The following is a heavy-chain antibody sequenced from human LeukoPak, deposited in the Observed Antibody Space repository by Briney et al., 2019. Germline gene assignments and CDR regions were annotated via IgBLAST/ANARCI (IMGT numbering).Heavy chain of an antibody. Sequence: GGSLTLSCAASGFTFSSYWMSWVRQAPGKGLEWVANIKQDGSGKNYVDPVKGRFTISRDNAKNSLYLQMSSLRVEDTAVYYCATDRAYFDYWGQGTLVTVSS. D-gene: IGHD3-10*01. CDR1: GFTFSSYW. CDR2: IKQDGSGK. J-gene: IGHJ4*02. V-gene: IGHV3-7*01. CDR3: ATDRAYFDY.